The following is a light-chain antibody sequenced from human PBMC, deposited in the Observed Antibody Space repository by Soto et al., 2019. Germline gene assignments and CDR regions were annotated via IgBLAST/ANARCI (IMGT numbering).Light chain of an antibody. J-gene: IGKJ4*01. V-gene: IGKV3-20*01. Sequence: EVGLTQSPGTLSLSPGERATLSCRATQSVSSNYLAWYQQKSGQAPRLLIYGASSRATGIPDRFSGSGSGTDFTLTISRLEPEDFAVYYCQQYGSSPLTFGGGTKVDIK. CDR1: QSVSSNY. CDR2: GAS. CDR3: QQYGSSPLT.